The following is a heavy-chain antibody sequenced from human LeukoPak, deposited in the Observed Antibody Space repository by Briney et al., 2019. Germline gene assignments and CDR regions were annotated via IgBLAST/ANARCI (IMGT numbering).Heavy chain of an antibody. CDR3: ARVSSKTMVRALITKKNYYYYYMDV. CDR2: IKQDGSEK. D-gene: IGHD3-10*01. V-gene: IGHV3-7*01. J-gene: IGHJ6*03. Sequence: GGSLRLPCAASGFTFSSYWMSWVRQAPGKGLEWVANIKQDGSEKYVDSVKGRFTISRDNAKNSLYLQMNSLRAEDTAMYYCARVSSKTMVRALITKKNYYYYYMDVWGKGTTVTISS. CDR1: GFTFSSYW.